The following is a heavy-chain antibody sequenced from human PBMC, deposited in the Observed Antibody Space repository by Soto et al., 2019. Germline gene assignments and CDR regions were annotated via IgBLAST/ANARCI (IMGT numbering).Heavy chain of an antibody. CDR3: ASETFISYGGGDGLDD. CDR2: IYYSGST. CDR1: GGSISSSSYY. Sequence: SETLSLTCTVSGGSISSSSYYWGWIRQPPGKGLEWIGSIYYSGSTYYNPSLKSRVTISVDTSKNQFSLKLSSVTAADTAVYYCASETFISYGGGDGLDDWGQGTLVTVSS. V-gene: IGHV4-39*01. D-gene: IGHD2-21*01. J-gene: IGHJ4*02.